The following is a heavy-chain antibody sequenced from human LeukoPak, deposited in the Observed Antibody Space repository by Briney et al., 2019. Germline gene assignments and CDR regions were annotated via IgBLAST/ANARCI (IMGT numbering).Heavy chain of an antibody. CDR2: IIPIFGTA. J-gene: IGHJ4*02. V-gene: IGHV1-69*05. D-gene: IGHD6-6*01. CDR3: ALAKRNHEPRSSSFAYYFDY. Sequence: ASVKVSCKASGGTFSSYAISWVRQAPGQGLEWMGGIIPIFGTANYAQKFQGRVTITTDESTSTAYMELSSLRSEDTAVYYCALAKRNHEPRSSSFAYYFDYWGQGTLVTVSS. CDR1: GGTFSSYA.